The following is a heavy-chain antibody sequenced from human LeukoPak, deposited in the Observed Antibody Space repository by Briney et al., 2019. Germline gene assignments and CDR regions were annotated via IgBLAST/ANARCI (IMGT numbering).Heavy chain of an antibody. CDR1: GGSFSGYY. V-gene: IGHV4-34*01. Sequence: PSETLSLTCAVYGGSFSGYYWSWIRQPPGKGLEWIGEINHSGSTNYNPSLKSRVTISVDTSKNQFSLKLSSVTAADTAVYYCARLYSSSSNYYYGMDVWGQGTTVTVSS. J-gene: IGHJ6*02. D-gene: IGHD6-6*01. CDR3: ARLYSSSSNYYYGMDV. CDR2: INHSGST.